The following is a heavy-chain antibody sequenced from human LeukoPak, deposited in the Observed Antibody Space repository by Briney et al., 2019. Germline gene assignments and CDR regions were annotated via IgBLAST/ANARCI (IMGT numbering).Heavy chain of an antibody. J-gene: IGHJ5*02. Sequence: APVKVSCKASGGTFSSYAISWVRQAPGQGLEWMGGIIPIFGTANYAQKFQGRVTMTRNTSISTAYMELSSLRSEDTAVYYCARMHYYGSGSYHNWFDPWGQGTLVTVSS. D-gene: IGHD3-10*01. CDR3: ARMHYYGSGSYHNWFDP. CDR1: GGTFSSYA. V-gene: IGHV1-69*05. CDR2: IIPIFGTA.